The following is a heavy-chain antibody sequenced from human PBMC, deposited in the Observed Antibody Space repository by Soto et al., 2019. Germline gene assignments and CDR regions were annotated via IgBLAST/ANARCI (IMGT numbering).Heavy chain of an antibody. V-gene: IGHV4-34*01. Sequence: SETLSLTCAVYGGSFSGYYWSWIRQPPGKGLEWIGEINHSGSTNYNPSLKSRVTISVDTSKNQFSLKLSSVTAADTAVYYCARVYNTEEYYFDYWGQGTLVTVSS. D-gene: IGHD3-3*01. CDR2: INHSGST. CDR3: ARVYNTEEYYFDY. J-gene: IGHJ4*02. CDR1: GGSFSGYY.